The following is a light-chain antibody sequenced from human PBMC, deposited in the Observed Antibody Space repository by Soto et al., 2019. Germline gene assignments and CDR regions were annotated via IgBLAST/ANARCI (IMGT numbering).Light chain of an antibody. Sequence: QSALTQPASVSGSPGQSITISCTGTSSDVGSYNLVSWYQQHPGKAPKLMIYEGSKRPSGVSNRFSGSKSGNMASMTISGLQAEDEADYYCCSYAGSSTLVFGGGTKRTVL. J-gene: IGLJ2*01. CDR3: CSYAGSSTLV. V-gene: IGLV2-23*01. CDR2: EGS. CDR1: SSDVGSYNL.